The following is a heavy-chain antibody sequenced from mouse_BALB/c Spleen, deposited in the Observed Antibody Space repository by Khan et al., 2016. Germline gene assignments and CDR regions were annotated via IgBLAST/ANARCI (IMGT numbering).Heavy chain of an antibody. CDR1: GYTFSDYT. J-gene: IGHJ3*01. V-gene: IGHV1-18*01. Sequence: VQLQQSGPELVKPGASVKISCKTSGYTFSDYTIHWMKQSPGESLEWIGNSNPNSGGTNYNQKFKDKATLTIDKFSTTAYMELRSLTSEDSAVYYCASVRVACGGEATRVTVSA. CDR3: ASVRVAC. CDR2: SNPNSGGT.